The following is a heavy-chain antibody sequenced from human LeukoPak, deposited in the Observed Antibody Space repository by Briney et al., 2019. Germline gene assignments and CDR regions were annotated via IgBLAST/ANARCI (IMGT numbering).Heavy chain of an antibody. D-gene: IGHD3-9*01. CDR3: AKDALVLRSFDAYFDY. CDR1: GFTFSSYA. J-gene: IGHJ4*02. V-gene: IGHV3-23*01. Sequence: GGSLRLSCAASGFTFSSYATSWVRQAPGKGLEWVSAISGSGGSTYYADSVKGRFTISRVNSKNTLYLQMNSLRAEDTAVYYCAKDALVLRSFDAYFDYWGQGTLVTVSS. CDR2: ISGSGGST.